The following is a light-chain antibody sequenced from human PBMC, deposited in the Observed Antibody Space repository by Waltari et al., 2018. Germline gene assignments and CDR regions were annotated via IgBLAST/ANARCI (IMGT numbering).Light chain of an antibody. CDR2: EDT. CDR3: YSSDSTGLRV. V-gene: IGLV3-10*01. CDR1: ELPRKY. Sequence: SELTQPPSVSVSPGQTARITCSGHELPRKYAYWFQQQSGPAPRLVIYEDTKRPSGIPERCSVSSSVTVATLTITGAQVDDEADYYCYSSDSTGLRVFGGGTTVVVL. J-gene: IGLJ1*01.